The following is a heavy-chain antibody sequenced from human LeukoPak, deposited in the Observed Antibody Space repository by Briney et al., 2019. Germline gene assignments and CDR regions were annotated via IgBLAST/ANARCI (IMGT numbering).Heavy chain of an antibody. CDR3: AKGPKEMATISPARD. CDR1: GFTFSSYW. V-gene: IGHV3-74*01. Sequence: GGSLRLSCAASGFTFSSYWMHWVRQAPGKGLVWVSRINSDGSSTSYADSVKGRFTISRDNAKNTLYLQMNSLRAEDTAVYYCAKGPKEMATISPARDWGQGTLVTVSS. D-gene: IGHD5-24*01. CDR2: INSDGSST. J-gene: IGHJ4*02.